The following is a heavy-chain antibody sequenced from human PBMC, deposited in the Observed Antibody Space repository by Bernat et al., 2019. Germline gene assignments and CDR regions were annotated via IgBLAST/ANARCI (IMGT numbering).Heavy chain of an antibody. D-gene: IGHD2-21*01. Sequence: QVQLVQSGAEVKKPGASVKVSCKASGYTFTSYDINWVRQATGQGLEWMGWMNPNSGNTGYAQKFQGRFTMTRNTSISTAYMELSSLRSEDTAVYYCARVYSGGLYYYYYYGMDVWGQGTTVTVSS. V-gene: IGHV1-8*01. CDR1: GYTFTSYD. CDR3: ARVYSGGLYYYYYYGMDV. CDR2: MNPNSGNT. J-gene: IGHJ6*02.